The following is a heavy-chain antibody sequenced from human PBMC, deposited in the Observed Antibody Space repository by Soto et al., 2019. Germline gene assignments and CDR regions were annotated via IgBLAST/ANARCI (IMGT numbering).Heavy chain of an antibody. Sequence: INYALNWVRKATGKGLEWVSGISGGGGGTHYTDSVKGRFTISRDNSKNTVFLQMNSLRAEDTAVYFCTKGSHYDILTAYHAFDFWGPGTLVTVS. CDR2: ISGGGGGT. D-gene: IGHD3-9*01. V-gene: IGHV3-23*01. CDR1: INYA. CDR3: TKGSHYDILTAYHAFDF. J-gene: IGHJ4*02.